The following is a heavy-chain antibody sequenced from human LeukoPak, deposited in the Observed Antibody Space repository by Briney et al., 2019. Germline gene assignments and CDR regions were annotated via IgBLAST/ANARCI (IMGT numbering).Heavy chain of an antibody. Sequence: GGSLRLSCAASGLTFSSYGMHWVRQAPGKGLEWVAVIWYDGSNKYYVDSVKGRFTISRDNSKNTLYLQMNSLRAEDTAVYYCANEQRSYDFWSGYYDYYYYMDVWGKGTTVTVSS. J-gene: IGHJ6*03. CDR3: ANEQRSYDFWSGYYDYYYYMDV. CDR2: IWYDGSNK. CDR1: GLTFSSYG. V-gene: IGHV3-33*06. D-gene: IGHD3-3*01.